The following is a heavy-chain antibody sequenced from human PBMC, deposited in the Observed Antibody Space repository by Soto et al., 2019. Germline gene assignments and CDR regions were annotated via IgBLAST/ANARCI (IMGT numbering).Heavy chain of an antibody. J-gene: IGHJ6*02. D-gene: IGHD6-13*01. CDR2: IYYSGST. Sequence: SETLSLTCTVSGGSISSSSYYWGWIRQPPGKGLEWIGSIYYSGSTYYNPSLKSRVTISVDTSKNQFSLKLSSVTAADTAVYYCAGRKGWRIAAAGSIYYYYGMDVWGQGTTVTVSS. CDR3: AGRKGWRIAAAGSIYYYYGMDV. V-gene: IGHV4-39*01. CDR1: GGSISSSSYY.